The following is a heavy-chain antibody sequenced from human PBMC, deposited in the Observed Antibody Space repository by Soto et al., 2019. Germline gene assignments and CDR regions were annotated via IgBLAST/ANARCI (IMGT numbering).Heavy chain of an antibody. J-gene: IGHJ5*02. V-gene: IGHV4-39*01. CDR2: IYHSGST. D-gene: IGHD3-10*01. Sequence: QLQLQESGPGLVKPSETLSLTCTVSNGSISSAIYYWGWIRQPPGKGLEWIGSIYHSGSTYYNPSLQGRVTISVDTSKNQLSLQLSSVTAADTAVYFCAGRSSLASVQVYFGEISNYNWFDPGAREPWSPSPQ. CDR1: NGSISSAIYY. CDR3: AGRSSLASVQVYFGEISNYNWFDP.